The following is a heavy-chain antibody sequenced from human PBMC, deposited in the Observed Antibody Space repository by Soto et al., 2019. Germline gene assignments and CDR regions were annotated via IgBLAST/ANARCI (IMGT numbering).Heavy chain of an antibody. CDR2: NSYSGSS. Sequence: SETLSLTCTVSGGSVSSSSHHWGWIRQPPGRGLEWIGSNSYSGSSHYSPYLKSRVTISVDTSKNQFSLKLSSVTAADTAIYYCARLYDFWSGFWVDYWGQGTLVTVSS. D-gene: IGHD3-3*01. V-gene: IGHV4-39*01. CDR1: GGSVSSSSHH. CDR3: ARLYDFWSGFWVDY. J-gene: IGHJ4*02.